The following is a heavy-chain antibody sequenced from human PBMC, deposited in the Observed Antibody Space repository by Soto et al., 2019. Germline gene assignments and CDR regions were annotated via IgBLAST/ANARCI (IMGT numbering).Heavy chain of an antibody. CDR3: ARENHYDSSGYSSWFDY. V-gene: IGHV3-30-3*01. CDR2: ISYDGSKK. D-gene: IGHD3-22*01. Sequence: GGSLRLSCVASGFGFSSYAMHWVRQAPNKGLERVAVISYDGSKKHHADSVKGRYTISRDNSKNTLYLQINSLRPEDSAVYYCARENHYDSSGYSSWFDYWGQGTQVTVSS. J-gene: IGHJ4*02. CDR1: GFGFSSYA.